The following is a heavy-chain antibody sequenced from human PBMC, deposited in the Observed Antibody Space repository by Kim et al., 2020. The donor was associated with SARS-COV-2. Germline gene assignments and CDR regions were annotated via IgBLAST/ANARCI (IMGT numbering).Heavy chain of an antibody. CDR1: GFTFSSYG. CDR3: AKGESSGWSNYYYYGMDV. CDR2: ISYDGSNK. Sequence: GGSLRLSCAASGFTFSSYGMHWVRQAPGKGLEWVAVISYDGSNKYYADSVKGRFTISRDNSKNTLYLQMNSLRAEDTAVYYCAKGESSGWSNYYYYGMDVWGQGTTVTVSS. D-gene: IGHD6-19*01. J-gene: IGHJ6*02. V-gene: IGHV3-30*18.